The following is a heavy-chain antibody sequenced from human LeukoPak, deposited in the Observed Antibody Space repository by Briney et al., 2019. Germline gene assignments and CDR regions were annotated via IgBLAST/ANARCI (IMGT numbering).Heavy chain of an antibody. J-gene: IGHJ6*03. V-gene: IGHV3-48*04. Sequence: GGSLRLSCAASGFIFSTYSMNWVRQAPGKGLEWVSDISSSDSTIYYTDSVKGRFTISRDNAKSSLYLQMNSLRAEDTAVYYCVRASHIVVVTGIPQGYYYYMDVWGKGTTVTVSS. D-gene: IGHD2-21*02. CDR3: VRASHIVVVTGIPQGYYYYMDV. CDR2: ISSSDSTI. CDR1: GFIFSTYS.